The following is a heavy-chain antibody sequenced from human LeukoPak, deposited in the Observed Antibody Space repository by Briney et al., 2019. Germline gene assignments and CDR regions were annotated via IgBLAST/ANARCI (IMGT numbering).Heavy chain of an antibody. CDR3: ARVRKQWLVLDY. CDR1: GYTFTRYD. V-gene: IGHV1-8*01. CDR2: MNPNSGNT. J-gene: IGHJ4*02. Sequence: GASVKVSCKASGYTFTRYDINWVRQATGQGLEWMGWMNPNSGNTGYAQKFQGRVTMTRNTSISTAYMELSSLRSEDTAVYYCARVRKQWLVLDYWGQGTLVTVSS. D-gene: IGHD6-19*01.